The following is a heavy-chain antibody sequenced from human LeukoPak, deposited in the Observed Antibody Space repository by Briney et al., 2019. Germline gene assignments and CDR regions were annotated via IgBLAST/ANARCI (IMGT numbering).Heavy chain of an antibody. CDR1: GFTFSSYG. CDR3: AKDIRSVDYGPPDY. V-gene: IGHV3-30*18. Sequence: GGSLRLSCAASGFTFSSYGMHWVRQAPGKGLEWVAVISYDGSNKYYAASVKGRFTISRDNSKNTLYLQMNSLRAEDTAVYYCAKDIRSVDYGPPDYWGQGTLVTVSS. CDR2: ISYDGSNK. J-gene: IGHJ4*02. D-gene: IGHD4/OR15-4a*01.